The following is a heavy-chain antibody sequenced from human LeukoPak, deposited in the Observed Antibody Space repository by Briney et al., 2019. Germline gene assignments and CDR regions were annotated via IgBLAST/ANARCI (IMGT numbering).Heavy chain of an antibody. CDR3: AKKWLAAAGTRNPFDY. CDR2: ISGSGGST. CDR1: GGTFSSYA. Sequence: WASVKVSCEASGGTFSSYAMSWVRQAPGKGLEWVSAISGSGGSTYYADSVKGRFTISRDNSKNTLHLQMNSLRAEDTAVYYCAKKWLAAAGTRNPFDYWGQGTLVTVSS. V-gene: IGHV3-23*01. D-gene: IGHD6-13*01. J-gene: IGHJ4*02.